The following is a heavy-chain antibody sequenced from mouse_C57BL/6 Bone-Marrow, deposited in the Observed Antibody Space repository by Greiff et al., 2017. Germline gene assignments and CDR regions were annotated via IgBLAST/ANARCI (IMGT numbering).Heavy chain of an antibody. D-gene: IGHD2-5*01. V-gene: IGHV1-26*01. CDR1: GYTFTDYY. CDR3: ARSGYSNCYAMDY. Sequence: EVQLQPSGPELVKPGASVKISCKASGYTFTDYYMNWVKQSHGKSLEWIGDINPNNGGTSYNQKFKGKATLTVDKSSSTAYMELRSLTSEDSAVYYCARSGYSNCYAMDYRGQGASVTVSS. CDR2: INPNNGGT. J-gene: IGHJ4*01.